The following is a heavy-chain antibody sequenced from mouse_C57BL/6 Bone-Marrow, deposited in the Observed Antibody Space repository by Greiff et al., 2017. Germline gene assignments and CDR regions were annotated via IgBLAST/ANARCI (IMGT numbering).Heavy chain of an antibody. V-gene: IGHV2-2*01. CDR3: ARNSNYLFAY. D-gene: IGHD2-5*01. Sequence: QVQLQQSGPGLVQPSQSLSITCTVSGFSLTSYGVHWVRQSPGKGLEWLGVIWSGGSTDYNAAFISRLSISKDNSKSQVFFKMNSLQADDTAIYYCARNSNYLFAYWGQGTLVTVSA. J-gene: IGHJ3*01. CDR1: GFSLTSYG. CDR2: IWSGGST.